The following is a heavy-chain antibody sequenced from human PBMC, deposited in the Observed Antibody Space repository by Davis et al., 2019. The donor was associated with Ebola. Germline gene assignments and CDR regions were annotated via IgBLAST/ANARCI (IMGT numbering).Heavy chain of an antibody. V-gene: IGHV1-2*02. CDR3: ARAYTRVYFYSMDL. CDR1: GYDFTGFH. CDR2: IDPDDGDT. Sequence: ASVTVSCRASGYDFTGFHIQWVRQAPGQGLEWMGWIDPDDGDTHSAQKFQGRVTLTRDTSIGTAYMELRSLTRDDTAVYYCARAYTRVYFYSMDLWGKGTTVTVSS. D-gene: IGHD4-11*01. J-gene: IGHJ6*03.